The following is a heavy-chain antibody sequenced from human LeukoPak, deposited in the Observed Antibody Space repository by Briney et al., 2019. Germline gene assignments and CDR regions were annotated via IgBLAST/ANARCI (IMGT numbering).Heavy chain of an antibody. D-gene: IGHD2-8*02. CDR3: AKDRLPDGVGPLDY. V-gene: IGHV3-23*01. J-gene: IGHJ4*02. CDR2: SIGSGGSA. Sequence: GGSLRLSCVASGFTFSTYTMNWIRQAPGKGLEWVSGSIGSGGSAFYADSVKGRFSISRDTSKNTLFLHMNNLRAGDTAVYYCAKDRLPDGVGPLDYWGQGTLVTASS. CDR1: GFTFSTYT.